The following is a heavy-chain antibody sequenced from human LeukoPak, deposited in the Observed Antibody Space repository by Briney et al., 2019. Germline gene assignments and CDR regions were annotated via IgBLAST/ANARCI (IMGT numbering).Heavy chain of an antibody. Sequence: ASVKVSCKASGYTFTGYYMHWVRQAPGQGLEWMGRINPNSGGTNYAQKFQGRVTMTRDTSISTAYMELSRLRSDDTAVYYCARDTIESSGYSWFDPWGQGTLVTVSS. CDR3: ARDTIESSGYSWFDP. D-gene: IGHD3-22*01. CDR2: INPNSGGT. J-gene: IGHJ5*02. V-gene: IGHV1-2*06. CDR1: GYTFTGYY.